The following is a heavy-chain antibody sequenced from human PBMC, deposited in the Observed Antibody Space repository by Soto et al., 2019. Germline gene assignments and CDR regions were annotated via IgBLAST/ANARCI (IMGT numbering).Heavy chain of an antibody. J-gene: IGHJ6*02. CDR2: IIPILDIP. V-gene: IGHV1-69*02. CDR1: GGTFSRYT. CDR3: ASHFTGVLVLGASPPGGDNYGWDV. D-gene: IGHD2-15*01. Sequence: QVQLVQSGAEVKKPGSSVKVSCKASGGTFSRYTFTWVRQAPGQGLEWMGRIIPILDIPNYAQNFQGRVTITADKSTSTAYMEVSSLTSEDTAVYYCASHFTGVLVLGASPPGGDNYGWDVWGQGTTVTVSS.